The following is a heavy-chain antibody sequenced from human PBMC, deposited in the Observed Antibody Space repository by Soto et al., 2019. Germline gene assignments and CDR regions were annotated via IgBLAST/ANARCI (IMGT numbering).Heavy chain of an antibody. D-gene: IGHD6-6*01. J-gene: IGHJ6*02. CDR1: GDSVSSNSAA. V-gene: IGHV6-1*01. CDR3: ARDKNSYSSASTGVDYYYYGMDV. CDR2: TYYRSKWYN. Sequence: SQTLSLTCAISGDSVSSNSAAWNWIRQSPSRGLEWLGRTYYRSKWYNDYAVSVKSRITINPGTSKNQCSLQLNSVTPENKAVYYCARDKNSYSSASTGVDYYYYGMDVWGQGTTVTVSS.